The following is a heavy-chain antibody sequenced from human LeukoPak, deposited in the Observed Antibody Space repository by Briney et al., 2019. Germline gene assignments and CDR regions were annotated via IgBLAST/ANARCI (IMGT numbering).Heavy chain of an antibody. CDR3: ARDPNGDYIGAFDM. V-gene: IGHV3-23*01. Sequence: GGSLRLSCAASGFIFSNYALMWLRQSPGKGLEWVSAIRGSGGGTFYADSVKGRFTISRDNSKNTLYLQMDGLRAEDTAVYYCARDPNGDYIGAFDMWGRGTLVTVSS. CDR1: GFIFSNYA. J-gene: IGHJ3*02. CDR2: IRGSGGGT. D-gene: IGHD4-17*01.